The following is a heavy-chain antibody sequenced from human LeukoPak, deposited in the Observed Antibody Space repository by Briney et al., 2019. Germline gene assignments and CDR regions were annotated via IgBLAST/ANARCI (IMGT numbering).Heavy chain of an antibody. V-gene: IGHV3-30-3*01. CDR1: GFTFSSYA. D-gene: IGHD3-10*01. CDR3: ARDRGAHDDDAFDI. J-gene: IGHJ3*02. CDR2: ISYDGSNK. Sequence: PGGSLRLSCAASGFTFSSYAMHWVRQAPGKGLEWVAVISYDGSNKYYADSVKGRFTISRDNSKNTLYLQMNSLRAEDTAVYYCARDRGAHDDDAFDIWGQGTMVTVSS.